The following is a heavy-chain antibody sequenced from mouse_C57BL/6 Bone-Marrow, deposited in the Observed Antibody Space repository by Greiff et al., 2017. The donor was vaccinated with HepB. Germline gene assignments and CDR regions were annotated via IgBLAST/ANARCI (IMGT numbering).Heavy chain of an antibody. V-gene: IGHV1-55*01. CDR1: GYTFTSYW. D-gene: IGHD2-1*01. J-gene: IGHJ4*01. CDR3: ARGVNYAMDY. Sequence: QVQLQQPGAELVKPGASVKMSCKASGYTFTSYWITWVKQRPGQGLEWIGDIYPGSGSTNYNEKFTSKSTLTVDTSSSTAYMQLSSLTSEDSAVYYCARGVNYAMDYWGQGTSVTVSS. CDR2: IYPGSGST.